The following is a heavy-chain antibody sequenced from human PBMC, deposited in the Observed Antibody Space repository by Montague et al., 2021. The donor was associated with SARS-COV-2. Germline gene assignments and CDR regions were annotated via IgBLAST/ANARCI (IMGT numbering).Heavy chain of an antibody. CDR1: GGSISSYY. V-gene: IGHV4-59*08. Sequence: SETLSLTCTVSGGSISSYYWSWIRQPPGKGLEWIGYIYYSGSTNYNPSLKSRVAISVDTSKNQFSLKLSSVTAADTAVYYCARQHAGYCSGGSCYWGAYFDYWGQGTLVTVSS. CDR3: ARQHAGYCSGGSCYWGAYFDY. CDR2: IYYSGST. D-gene: IGHD2-15*01. J-gene: IGHJ4*02.